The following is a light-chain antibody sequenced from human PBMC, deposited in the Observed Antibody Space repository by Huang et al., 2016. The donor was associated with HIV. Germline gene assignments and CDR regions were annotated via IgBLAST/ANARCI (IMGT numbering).Light chain of an antibody. CDR2: DAS. V-gene: IGKV1-8*01. CDR1: QNVGTS. J-gene: IGKJ4*01. CDR3: QHSDGLSPLT. Sequence: IRMTQSPSSLSASTGDRVNITCRASQNVGTSLAWFPPSPGRAPVLLIYDASTLQRGVPSRFSGSGSRTVFTLTIGCLQVEDAATYYCQHSDGLSPLTFGGGT.